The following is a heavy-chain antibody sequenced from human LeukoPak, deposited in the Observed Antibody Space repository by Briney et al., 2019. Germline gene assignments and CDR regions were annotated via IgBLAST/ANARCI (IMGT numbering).Heavy chain of an antibody. CDR3: ATRSVAAPK. D-gene: IGHD6-25*01. J-gene: IGHJ4*02. CDR1: GFTFSSYA. CDR2: IYSGGGT. V-gene: IGHV3-66*01. Sequence: GGSLRLSCAASGFTFSSYAMSWVRQVPGKGLQWVSLIYSGGGTRNADSVKGRFTISRDNSKNTLYLQMDSLRAEDTAVYYCATRSVAAPKWGQGTLVTVSS.